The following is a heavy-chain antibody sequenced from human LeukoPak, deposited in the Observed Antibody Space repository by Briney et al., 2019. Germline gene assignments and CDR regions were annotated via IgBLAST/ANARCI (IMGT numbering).Heavy chain of an antibody. Sequence: PGGSLRLSCAASGFTFSDYYMSWIRQAPGKGLEWVSYISFSGSTIYYADSVKGRFTISRDNAKNSLYLQMNSLRAEDTAVYYCAREPYYYDSSGYISDYWGQGTLVTVSS. CDR3: AREPYYYDSSGYISDY. D-gene: IGHD3-22*01. V-gene: IGHV3-11*01. CDR1: GFTFSDYY. J-gene: IGHJ4*02. CDR2: ISFSGSTI.